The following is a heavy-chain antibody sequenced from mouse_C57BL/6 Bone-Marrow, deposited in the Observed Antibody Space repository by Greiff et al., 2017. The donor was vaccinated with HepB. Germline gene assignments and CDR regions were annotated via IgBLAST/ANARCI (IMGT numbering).Heavy chain of an antibody. V-gene: IGHV1-42*01. J-gene: IGHJ2*01. D-gene: IGHD3-1*01. CDR1: GYSFTGYY. CDR3: ARRTARVYYFDY. CDR2: INPSTGGT. Sequence: EVQLQESGPELVKPGASVKISCKASGYSFTGYYMNWVKQSPEKSLEWIGEINPSTGGTTYNQKFKAKATLTVDKSSSTAYMQLKSLTSEDSAVYYCARRTARVYYFDYWGQGTTLTVSS.